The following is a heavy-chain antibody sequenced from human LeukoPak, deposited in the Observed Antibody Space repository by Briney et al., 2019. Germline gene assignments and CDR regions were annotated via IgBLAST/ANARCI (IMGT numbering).Heavy chain of an antibody. V-gene: IGHV3-74*01. J-gene: IGHJ4*02. CDR3: ARDQLYCSGGYCYKDY. Sequence: GGSLRLSCAASGFTFSSYWMHWVRQTPGKGLVWVSRISEDGSSTSYADSVKGRFTISRDNAKNMLYLQLNSLRVEDTAVYYCARDQLYCSGGYCYKDYWGQGTLVTVSS. CDR2: ISEDGSST. D-gene: IGHD2-15*01. CDR1: GFTFSSYW.